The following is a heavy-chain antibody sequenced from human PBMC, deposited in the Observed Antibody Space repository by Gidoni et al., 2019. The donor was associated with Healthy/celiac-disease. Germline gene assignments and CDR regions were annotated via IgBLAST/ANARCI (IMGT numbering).Heavy chain of an antibody. CDR1: GGSISSYY. CDR2: IYTSGST. CDR3: ARVGEYYYDSSGTWGAFDI. D-gene: IGHD3-22*01. Sequence: QVQLQESGPGLVKPSETLSLTCTVSGGSISSYYWSWIRQPAGKGLEWIGRIYTSGSTNYNPSLKSRVTMSVDTSKNQFSLKLSSVTAADTAVYYCARVGEYYYDSSGTWGAFDIWGQGTMVTVSS. V-gene: IGHV4-4*07. J-gene: IGHJ3*02.